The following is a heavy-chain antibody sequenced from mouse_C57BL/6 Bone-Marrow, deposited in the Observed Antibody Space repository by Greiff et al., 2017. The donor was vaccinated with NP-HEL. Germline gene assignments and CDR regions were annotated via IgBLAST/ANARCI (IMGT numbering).Heavy chain of an antibody. J-gene: IGHJ3*01. Sequence: VQLQQSGPELVKPGASVKMSCKASGYTFTDYNMHWVKQSHGKSLEWIGYINTNNGGPSYYQQFKGKATLTVNKTSSTAYMELRSRTAEDSAVYYCARVDYDGTWFAYWGQGTLVTVSA. CDR3: ARVDYDGTWFAY. V-gene: IGHV1-22*01. CDR1: GYTFTDYN. CDR2: INTNNGGP. D-gene: IGHD2-4*01.